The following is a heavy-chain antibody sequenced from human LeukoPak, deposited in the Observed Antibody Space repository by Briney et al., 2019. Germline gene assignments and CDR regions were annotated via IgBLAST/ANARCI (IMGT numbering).Heavy chain of an antibody. CDR1: GGSVSSGNYY. CDR2: VYYSGST. V-gene: IGHV4-61*01. Sequence: SETLSLTCTVSGGSVSSGNYYCSWIRQPPGKGLEWIGYVYYSGSTNYNPSLKSRVTISPDTSKNQFSLKLSSVTAADTAVYYCARDFGSWGQGTLVTVSS. CDR3: ARDFGS. D-gene: IGHD3-3*01. J-gene: IGHJ4*02.